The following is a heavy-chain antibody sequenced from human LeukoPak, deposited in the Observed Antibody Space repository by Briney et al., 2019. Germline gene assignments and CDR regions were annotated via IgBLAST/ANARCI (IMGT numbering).Heavy chain of an antibody. CDR3: ARAVNGCFDY. J-gene: IGHJ4*02. Sequence: GGSLRLSCAASEFTFSAYGMPWVGQAPGKGRVWVSRISSDGSSTSYADSVKGRFTISRDNAKNTLYLQMNSLRAEDTAVYYCARAVNGCFDYWGQGTLVTVSS. CDR2: ISSDGSST. D-gene: IGHD2-8*01. CDR1: EFTFSAYG. V-gene: IGHV3-74*01.